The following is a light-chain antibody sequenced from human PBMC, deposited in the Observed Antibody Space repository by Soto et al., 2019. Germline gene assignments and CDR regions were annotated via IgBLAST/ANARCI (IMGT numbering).Light chain of an antibody. Sequence: IQMTQSPSSLSASVGDRVTITCQASQSISRNLNWYQQKPGKAPELLIYTASNLQSGVPSRFSGSGSGTDFALTISSLQPEDSAVYYCQQSHSSPLSFGGGTKVEFK. CDR3: QQSHSSPLS. CDR2: TAS. J-gene: IGKJ4*01. CDR1: QSISRN. V-gene: IGKV1-39*01.